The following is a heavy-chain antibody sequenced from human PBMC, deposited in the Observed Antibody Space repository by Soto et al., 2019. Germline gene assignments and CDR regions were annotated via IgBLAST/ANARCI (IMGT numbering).Heavy chain of an antibody. Sequence: GESLKISCKASGYSFTNYWITWVRQVPGKGLEWMGRIDPRGAYIDYSPSFQGRVIVSTDNSISTAYLQWTSLKASDTALYYCARHRGGTLAPSVQGWFDPWGQGTLVTVSS. CDR1: GYSFTNYW. V-gene: IGHV5-10-1*01. D-gene: IGHD3-16*01. J-gene: IGHJ5*02. CDR3: ARHRGGTLAPSVQGWFDP. CDR2: IDPRGAYI.